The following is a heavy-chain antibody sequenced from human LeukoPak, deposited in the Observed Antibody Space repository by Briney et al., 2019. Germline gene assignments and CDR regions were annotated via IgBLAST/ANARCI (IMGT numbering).Heavy chain of an antibody. CDR1: GGTFSSYA. V-gene: IGHV1-69*05. CDR2: IIPIFGTA. J-gene: IGHJ4*02. Sequence: GASVKVSCKASGGTFSSYAISWVRQAPGQGLEWMGGIIPIFGTANYAQKFQGRVTITTDESTSTAYMELSSLRSEDTAVYYCARASWGCLSGGSCCSLDYWGQGTLVTVSS. D-gene: IGHD2-15*01. CDR3: ARASWGCLSGGSCCSLDY.